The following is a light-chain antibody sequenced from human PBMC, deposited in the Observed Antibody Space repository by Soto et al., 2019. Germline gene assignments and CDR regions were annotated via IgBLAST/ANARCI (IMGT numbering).Light chain of an antibody. V-gene: IGLV2-14*01. CDR3: SSYTSTNTLV. CDR1: RSDVGGYNF. Sequence: QSVLTQPASVSGSPGQSITISCTGTRSDVGGYNFVSWYQQHPGKVPKLLIYDVTHRPSGVSNRFSASKSANTASLTISGLQAEDEADYCCSSYTSTNTLVFGGGTKVTVL. CDR2: DVT. J-gene: IGLJ2*01.